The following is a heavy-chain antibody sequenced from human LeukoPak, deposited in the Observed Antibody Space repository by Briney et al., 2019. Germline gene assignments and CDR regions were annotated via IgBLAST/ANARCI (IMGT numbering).Heavy chain of an antibody. CDR3: ARDPIRDGYKTYAFDI. J-gene: IGHJ3*02. V-gene: IGHV1-18*01. Sequence: ASVKVSCKASGYTFTSYGISWVRQAPGQGLEWMGWISAYNGNTNYAQKLQGRVTMTTDTSTSTAYMELRSLRSDDTAVYYCARDPIRDGYKTYAFDIWGQGTMVTVSS. CDR2: ISAYNGNT. CDR1: GYTFTSYG. D-gene: IGHD5-12*01.